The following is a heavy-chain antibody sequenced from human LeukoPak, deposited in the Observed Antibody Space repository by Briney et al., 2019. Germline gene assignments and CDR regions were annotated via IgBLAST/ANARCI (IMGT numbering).Heavy chain of an antibody. V-gene: IGHV3-23*01. CDR3: ARAYGGYNWSDP. CDR2: ISGSGGST. D-gene: IGHD4-23*01. CDR1: GGSISGYY. J-gene: IGHJ5*02. Sequence: ETLSLTCTVSGGSISGYYWSWIRQAPGKGLEWVSLISGSGGSTKYADSVKGRFTISRDNSKNTLYLQMNSLRAEDTAVYYCARAYGGYNWSDPWGQGTLVTVSS.